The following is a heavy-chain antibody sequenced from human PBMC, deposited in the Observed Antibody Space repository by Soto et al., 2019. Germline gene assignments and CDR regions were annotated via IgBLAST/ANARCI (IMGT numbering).Heavy chain of an antibody. CDR2: INPSGGTT. V-gene: IGHV1-46*01. CDR1: GYTFTDYY. D-gene: IGHD2-15*01. Sequence: ASVKVSCKASGYTFTDYYMHWVRQAPGQGLEWMGIINPSGGTTRYAQKFQGRVTMTRDTSTSTVYMEVSSLRSEDTALYYCARCSHCSGGSSSDPAIHFAYWGQGTLVTVSS. CDR3: ARCSHCSGGSSSDPAIHFAY. J-gene: IGHJ4*02.